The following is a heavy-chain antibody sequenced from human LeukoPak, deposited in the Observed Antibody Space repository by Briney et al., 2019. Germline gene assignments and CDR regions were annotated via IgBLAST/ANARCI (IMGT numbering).Heavy chain of an antibody. Sequence: PGGSLRLSRAASGFTFDDYAMHWVRQAPGKGLEWVSLISWDGGSTYYADSVKGRFTISRDNSKNSLYLQMNSLRAEDTALYYCAKGAPYSSSWYGYFQHWGQGTLVTVSS. J-gene: IGHJ1*01. V-gene: IGHV3-43D*03. CDR1: GFTFDDYA. CDR3: AKGAPYSSSWYGYFQH. D-gene: IGHD6-13*01. CDR2: ISWDGGST.